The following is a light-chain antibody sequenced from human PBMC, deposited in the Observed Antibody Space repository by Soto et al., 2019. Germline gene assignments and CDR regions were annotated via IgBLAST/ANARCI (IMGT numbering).Light chain of an antibody. J-gene: IGLJ1*01. Sequence: QSSLTQPASVSWSPGQSITISCTGTNSDVGGYNYVSWYQQHPGKAPDLMIYEVSHRPSGVSNRFSGSKSDNTASLTISGLQAEDEADYYCSSYTSISTLYVFGTGTKVTVL. V-gene: IGLV2-14*01. CDR3: SSYTSISTLYV. CDR1: NSDVGGYNY. CDR2: EVS.